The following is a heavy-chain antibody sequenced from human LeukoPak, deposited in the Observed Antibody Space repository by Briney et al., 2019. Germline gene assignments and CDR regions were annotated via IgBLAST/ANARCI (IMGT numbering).Heavy chain of an antibody. V-gene: IGHV4-34*01. CDR2: INHSGST. CDR1: GGSFSGYY. D-gene: IGHD3-22*01. Sequence: IPSETLSLTCAVYGGSFSGYYWSWIRQPPGKGLEWIGEINHSGSTNYNPSLKSRVTMSVDTSKNQFSLKLSSVTAADTAVYYCAIDYYDSSGFNGIDYWGQGTLVTVSS. CDR3: AIDYYDSSGFNGIDY. J-gene: IGHJ4*02.